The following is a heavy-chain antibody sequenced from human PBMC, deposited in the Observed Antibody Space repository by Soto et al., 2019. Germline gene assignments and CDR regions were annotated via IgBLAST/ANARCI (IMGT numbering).Heavy chain of an antibody. Sequence: GESLKISCKGSGYSFTSYCISWVRQMPGKGLEWMGRIDPSDSYSSYSPSFQGHVTISADKSISTAYLQWSSLKASDTAMYYCARHQREYYYYGMDVWGQGTTVTVSS. CDR3: ARHQREYYYYGMDV. V-gene: IGHV5-10-1*01. J-gene: IGHJ6*02. CDR2: IDPSDSYS. CDR1: GYSFTSYC.